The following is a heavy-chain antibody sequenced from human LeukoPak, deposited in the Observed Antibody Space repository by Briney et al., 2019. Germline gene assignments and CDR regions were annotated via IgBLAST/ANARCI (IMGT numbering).Heavy chain of an antibody. J-gene: IGHJ4*02. CDR1: GLTVSSNY. CDR3: AKDRVVRGVRNYFDY. CDR2: IYSGGST. D-gene: IGHD3-10*01. Sequence: PGGSLRLSCAASGLTVSSNYMSWVRQAPGKGLEWVSVIYSGGSTYYADSVKGRFTISRDNSKNTLYLQMNSLRAEDTAVYYCAKDRVVRGVRNYFDYWGQGTLVTVSS. V-gene: IGHV3-53*01.